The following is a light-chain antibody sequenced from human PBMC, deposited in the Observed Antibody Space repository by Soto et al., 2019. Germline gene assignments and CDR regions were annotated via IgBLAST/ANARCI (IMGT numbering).Light chain of an antibody. J-gene: IGKJ5*01. Sequence: IQLTQSPSSLSASVGDRVTITCRASQGISSYLAWYQQKPGKAPKLLIYAASTLQSGVPSRFSGSGSGTDFTLTISSLQPEDSATYYCQQLDGYPITFGHGTRLEIK. CDR1: QGISSY. CDR3: QQLDGYPIT. V-gene: IGKV1-9*01. CDR2: AAS.